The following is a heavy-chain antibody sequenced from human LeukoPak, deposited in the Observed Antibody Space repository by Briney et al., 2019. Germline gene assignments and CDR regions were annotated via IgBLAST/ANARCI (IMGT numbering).Heavy chain of an antibody. CDR3: ARVRPVRDFWSGYYTYYSDY. D-gene: IGHD3-3*01. CDR2: ISSRGDTI. V-gene: IGHV3-11*04. J-gene: IGHJ4*02. CDR1: GFTFSDYY. Sequence: PGGSLRLSCAASGFTFSDYYMSWIRQAPGKGLEWVSYISSRGDTIYYTDSVKGRFTISRDNAKNSLYLQMNSLRAEDTAVYYCARVRPVRDFWSGYYTYYSDYWGQGTLVTVSS.